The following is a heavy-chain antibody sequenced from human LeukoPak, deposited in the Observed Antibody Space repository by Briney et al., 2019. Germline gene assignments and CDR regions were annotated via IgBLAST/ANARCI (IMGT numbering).Heavy chain of an antibody. CDR1: GGSISSDS. CDR3: ARDSQAGVNFDY. V-gene: IGHV4-59*01. CDR2: IYNSGST. D-gene: IGHD3-10*01. J-gene: IGHJ4*02. Sequence: KPSETLSLACSVSGGSISSDSWSWIRQPPGKGLEWIGYIYNSGSTNYNPSLKSRVTISVDTSKNQFSLKLSSVTAADTAVYYCARDSQAGVNFDYWGQGTLVTVSS.